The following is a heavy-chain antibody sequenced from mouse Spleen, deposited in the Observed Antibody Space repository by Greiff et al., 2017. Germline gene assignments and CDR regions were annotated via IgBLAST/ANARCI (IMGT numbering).Heavy chain of an antibody. CDR3: ARSNGGDAMDY. CDR1: GYSFTSYY. CDR2: IYPGSGNT. D-gene: IGHD4-1*01. J-gene: IGHJ4*01. Sequence: VKLVESGPELVKPGASVKISCKASGYSFTSYYIHWVKQRPGQGLEWIGWIYPGSGNTKYNEKFKGKATLTADTSSSTAYMQLSSLTSEDSSVYYCARSNGGDAMDYWGQGTSVTVSS. V-gene: IGHV1-66*01.